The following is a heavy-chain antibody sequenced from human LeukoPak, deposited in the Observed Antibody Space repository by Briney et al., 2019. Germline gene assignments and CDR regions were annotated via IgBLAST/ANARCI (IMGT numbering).Heavy chain of an antibody. J-gene: IGHJ4*02. Sequence: GGSLRLSCAASGFTFSTYWMAWVRQAPGKGLEWVANVKGDESAKHQADSVKGRFTISRDNAQNSVYLQMSSLRGEDTAVYYCARDVGGSLDYWGQGTLVTVSS. CDR2: VKGDESAK. CDR1: GFTFSTYW. V-gene: IGHV3-7*01. D-gene: IGHD1-26*01. CDR3: ARDVGGSLDY.